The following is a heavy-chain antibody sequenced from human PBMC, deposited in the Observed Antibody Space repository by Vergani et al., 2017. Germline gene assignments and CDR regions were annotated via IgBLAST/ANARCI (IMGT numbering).Heavy chain of an antibody. CDR1: GGPISSYY. CDR2: IYYSGST. D-gene: IGHD4-17*01. Sequence: QVQLQESGPGLVKPSETLSLTCTVSGGPISSYYWSWIRQPPGKGLEGIGYIYYSGSTNYNPSLQSRGTIAVDTSKNQFSLKLSSVTAADTAVYDCARERATYGDYGIDVWGQGTTVTVSS. V-gene: IGHV4-59*01. CDR3: ARERATYGDYGIDV. J-gene: IGHJ6*02.